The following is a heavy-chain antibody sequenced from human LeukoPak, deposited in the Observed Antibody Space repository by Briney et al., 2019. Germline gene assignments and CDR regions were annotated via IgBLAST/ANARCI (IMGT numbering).Heavy chain of an antibody. CDR2: IYSGGSA. J-gene: IGHJ3*02. Sequence: PGGSLRLSCSASGFTVSNIYMTWVRRAPGRGLEWVSLIYSGGSAYYADSVKGRFTISRDNSKNTLYLQMNGLRTEDTAVYYCARVISYYYYDSGGHGPSAFDIWGQGTMVTVSS. CDR1: GFTVSNIY. V-gene: IGHV3-66*02. D-gene: IGHD3-22*01. CDR3: ARVISYYYYDSGGHGPSAFDI.